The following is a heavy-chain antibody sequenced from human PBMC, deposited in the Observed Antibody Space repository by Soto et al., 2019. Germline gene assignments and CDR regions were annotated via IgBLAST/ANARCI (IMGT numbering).Heavy chain of an antibody. CDR1: GGSFSGYY. V-gene: IGHV4-34*01. Sequence: SETLSLTCAVYGGSFSGYYWSWIRQPPGKGLEWIGEINHSGSTNYNPSLKSRVTISVDTSKNQFSLKLSSVTAADTAVYYCARDLAAAGIGGWGQGTLVTVSS. CDR2: INHSGST. J-gene: IGHJ4*02. CDR3: ARDLAAAGIGG. D-gene: IGHD6-13*01.